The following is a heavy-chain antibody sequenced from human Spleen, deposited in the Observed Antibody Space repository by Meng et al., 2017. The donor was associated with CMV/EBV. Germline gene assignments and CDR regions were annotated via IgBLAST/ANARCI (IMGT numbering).Heavy chain of an antibody. Sequence: GGSLRLSCAASGFTFDDYAMHWVRQAPGKGLEWVSGICWNSGSIGYADSVKGRFTISRDNAKNSLYLQMNSLRAEDTALYYCAKDINYYGSGKDYWGQGTLVTVSS. V-gene: IGHV3-9*01. CDR1: GFTFDDYA. J-gene: IGHJ4*02. D-gene: IGHD3-10*01. CDR2: ICWNSGSI. CDR3: AKDINYYGSGKDY.